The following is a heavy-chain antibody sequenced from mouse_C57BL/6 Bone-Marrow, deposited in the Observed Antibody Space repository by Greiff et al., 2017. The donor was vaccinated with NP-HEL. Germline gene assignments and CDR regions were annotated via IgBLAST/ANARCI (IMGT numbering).Heavy chain of an antibody. V-gene: IGHV1-5*01. D-gene: IGHD1-1*01. J-gene: IGHJ2*01. Sequence: EVQLQQSGTVLARPGASVKMSCKTSGYTFTSYWMHWVKQRPGQGLEWIGAIYPGNSDTSYNQKFKGKAKLTAVTSASTAYMALSSLTNEDSAVYDCTKYYYGLSYFDYWGQGTTLTVSS. CDR3: TKYYYGLSYFDY. CDR2: IYPGNSDT. CDR1: GYTFTSYW.